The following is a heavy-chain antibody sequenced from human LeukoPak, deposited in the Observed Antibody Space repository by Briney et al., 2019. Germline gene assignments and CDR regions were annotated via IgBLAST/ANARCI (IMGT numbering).Heavy chain of an antibody. CDR1: GGSISSYY. V-gene: IGHV4-59*12. CDR2: IYYSGST. J-gene: IGHJ5*02. CDR3: ARSGYSSSWYVRGWFDP. D-gene: IGHD6-13*01. Sequence: PSETLSLTCTVSGGSISSYYWSWIRQPPGKGLEWIGYIYYSGSTNYNPSLKSRVTISVDTSKNQFSLKLSSVTAADTAVYYCARSGYSSSWYVRGWFDPWGQGTLVTVSS.